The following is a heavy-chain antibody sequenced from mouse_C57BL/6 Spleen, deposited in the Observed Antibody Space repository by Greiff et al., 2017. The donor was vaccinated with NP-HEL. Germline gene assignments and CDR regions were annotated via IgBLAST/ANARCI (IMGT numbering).Heavy chain of an antibody. D-gene: IGHD2-4*01. J-gene: IGHJ3*01. CDR1: GYSITSGYY. CDR3: AREGYYDYDETASWFAY. V-gene: IGHV3-6*01. CDR2: ISYDGSN. Sequence: EVKLMESGPGLVKPSQSLPLTCSVTGYSITSGYYWNWIRQFPGNKLEWMGYISYDGSNNYNPSLKNRISITRDTSKNQFFLKLNSVTTEDTATYYCAREGYYDYDETASWFAYWGQGTLVTVSA.